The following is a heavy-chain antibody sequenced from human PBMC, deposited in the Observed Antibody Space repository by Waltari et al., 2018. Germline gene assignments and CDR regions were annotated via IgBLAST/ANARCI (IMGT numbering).Heavy chain of an antibody. J-gene: IGHJ5*02. D-gene: IGHD3-22*01. Sequence: QLQLVRSGAEATKPGATVKVSCKSPSYTFPGYDLHCLRLAPGQGLEWMGRINPNTGDTTYAQELQGRVTMTRDTSISTAYMELTSLRSEDTAVYYCARDWGYYSDTSGYPSNWFGPWGQGTLVTVSS. CDR3: ARDWGYYSDTSGYPSNWFGP. CDR1: SYTFPGYD. CDR2: INPNTGDT. V-gene: IGHV1-2*06.